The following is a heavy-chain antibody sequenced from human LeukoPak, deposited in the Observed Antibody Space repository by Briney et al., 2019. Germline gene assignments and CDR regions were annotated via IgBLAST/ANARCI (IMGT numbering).Heavy chain of an antibody. J-gene: IGHJ4*02. V-gene: IGHV1-3*01. Sequence: ASVKVSCKASGYTFTSYAMHWVRQAPGQRLEWMGWINAGNGNTKYSQKFQGRVTITRDTSASTAYMELSSQRSEDTAVYYCARGYYDFWSGYYAFFDYWGQGTLVTVSS. CDR2: INAGNGNT. CDR3: ARGYYDFWSGYYAFFDY. D-gene: IGHD3-3*01. CDR1: GYTFTSYA.